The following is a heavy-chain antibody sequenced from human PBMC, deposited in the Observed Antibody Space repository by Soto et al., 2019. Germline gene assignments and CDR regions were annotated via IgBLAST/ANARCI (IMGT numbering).Heavy chain of an antibody. D-gene: IGHD3-3*01. CDR3: AREGGDFVQVPYY. CDR2: IYYNGDT. Sequence: QVQLQASGPGLVKPSETLSLTCPVSGGSVSSNSYYWSWFRQPPGKGLEWIGSIYYNGDTNYNPSLGSRVTMSVATSKNQFFLDLQSVVAADTAVYFCAREGGDFVQVPYYWGQGTLITVSS. J-gene: IGHJ4*02. CDR1: GGSVSSNSYY. V-gene: IGHV4-61*01.